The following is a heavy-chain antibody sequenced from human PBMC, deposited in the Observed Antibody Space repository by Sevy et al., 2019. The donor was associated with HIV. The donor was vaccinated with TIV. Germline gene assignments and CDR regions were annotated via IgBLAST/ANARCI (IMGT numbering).Heavy chain of an antibody. J-gene: IGHJ3*02. Sequence: GGSLRLSCTASGFTFSNYAMNWVRQAPGKGLEWVSTIFRSGGVTYYADSVKGRCTISRDNFKNTLNLQMHSLRAEDTAVYYCAGGRYHSSGSFDAFDIWGQGTMVTVSS. V-gene: IGHV3-23*01. D-gene: IGHD3-22*01. CDR2: IFRSGGVT. CDR3: AGGRYHSSGSFDAFDI. CDR1: GFTFSNYA.